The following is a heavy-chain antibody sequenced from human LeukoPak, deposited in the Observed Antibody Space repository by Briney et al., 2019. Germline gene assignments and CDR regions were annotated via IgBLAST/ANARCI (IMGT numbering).Heavy chain of an antibody. D-gene: IGHD1-7*01. CDR1: GYTFTGYY. Sequence: ASVKVSCKASGYTFTGYYMHWVRQAHGQGLEWMGWINPSSRATNYAKKFQGRVTMTRDTSISTAYMELSRLRSDDTAVYCCARYDRNYGYWGQGTLVTVSS. CDR3: ARYDRNYGY. V-gene: IGHV1-2*02. CDR2: INPSSRAT. J-gene: IGHJ4*02.